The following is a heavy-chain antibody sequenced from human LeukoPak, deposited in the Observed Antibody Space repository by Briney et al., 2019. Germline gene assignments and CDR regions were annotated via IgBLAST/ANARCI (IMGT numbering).Heavy chain of an antibody. CDR1: GGSISSYX. D-gene: IGHD6-19*01. J-gene: IGHJ4*02. CDR3: ARSRGDSTGWYTFDY. V-gene: IGHV4-59*08. CDR2: IYYRGST. Sequence: PSETLSLTCTVSGGSISSYXXGXXXQPPGXXLXWXGYIYYRGSTNYNPSLKSRVPISLDTSNNQFSLKLTSVTAADTAVYYCARSRGDSTGWYTFDYWGQGTLVTVSS.